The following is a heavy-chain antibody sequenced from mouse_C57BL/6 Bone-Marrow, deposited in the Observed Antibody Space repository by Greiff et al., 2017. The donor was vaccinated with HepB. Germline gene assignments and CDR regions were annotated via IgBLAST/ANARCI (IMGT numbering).Heavy chain of an antibody. CDR2: ISSGGSYT. D-gene: IGHD1-1*01. CDR3: SRQPYYGSSYLYAMDY. J-gene: IGHJ4*01. CDR1: GFTFSSYG. V-gene: IGHV5-6*01. Sequence: EWQLQESGGGLVKRGVSGKLSCAASGFTFSSYGMSWVRQSPDKRLEWVATISSGGSYTYYPDSVKGRFTISRDNAKNTLYLQMSSLKSEDTAMYYCSRQPYYGSSYLYAMDYWGQGTSVTVSS.